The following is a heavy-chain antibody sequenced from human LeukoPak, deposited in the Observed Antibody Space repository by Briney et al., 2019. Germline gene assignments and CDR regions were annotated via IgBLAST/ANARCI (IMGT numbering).Heavy chain of an antibody. J-gene: IGHJ4*02. CDR3: ASVGATVIDY. CDR2: ISAYNGDT. V-gene: IGHV1-18*01. D-gene: IGHD1-26*01. CDR1: GYTFTSFG. Sequence: GASVKVSFTSSGYTFTSFGVSWVGQAPGQGREWMGWISAYNGDTNYAQKLQGRVTMTTDTSTSTAYMELRSLRSDDTAVYYCASVGATVIDYWGQGALVTVSS.